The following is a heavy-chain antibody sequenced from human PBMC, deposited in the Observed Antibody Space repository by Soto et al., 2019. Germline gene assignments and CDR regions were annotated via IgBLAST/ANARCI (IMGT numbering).Heavy chain of an antibody. J-gene: IGHJ5*02. CDR1: GGSISSYY. D-gene: IGHD1-26*01. V-gene: IGHV4-59*01. CDR2: IYYSGST. CDR3: ASRLSGSSFLAFDP. Sequence: QVQLQESGPGLVKPSETLSLTCTVSGGSISSYYWSWIRQPPGKGLEWIGYIYYSGSTNYNPSLKSRVTISVDTSKNQFSLKLSSVTAADTAVYDCASRLSGSSFLAFDPWGQGTLVTVSS.